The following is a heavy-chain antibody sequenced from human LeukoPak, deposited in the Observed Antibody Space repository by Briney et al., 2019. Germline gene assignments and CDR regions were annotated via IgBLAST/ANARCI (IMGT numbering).Heavy chain of an antibody. CDR1: GFTFSSST. CDR3: ARERSGYDHQY. J-gene: IGHJ4*02. CDR2: ISYDGRGK. V-gene: IGHV3-30*04. D-gene: IGHD5-12*01. Sequence: GGSLRLSCAASGFTFSSSTMNWVRQAPGKGLEWVTLISYDGRGKYYADSVKGRFTISRDNSENMLYLQMNSLRPEDTAVYYCARERSGYDHQYWGQGTLVTVSS.